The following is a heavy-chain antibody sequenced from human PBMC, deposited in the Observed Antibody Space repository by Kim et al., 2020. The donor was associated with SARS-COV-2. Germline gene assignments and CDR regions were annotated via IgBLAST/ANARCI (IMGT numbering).Heavy chain of an antibody. D-gene: IGHD1-1*01. V-gene: IGHV4-39*01. CDR3: ARLKYAWNDGWFDP. J-gene: IGHJ5*02. Sequence: SETLSLTCALSGDALTSSSYFWGWIRQPPGKGLDWIGNIHYNGSTYYNPSLKSRLTISVDTSKNQISLRLSAVTAADTAVYYCARLKYAWNDGWFDPWGQVTLVTVSS. CDR2: IHYNGST. CDR1: GDALTSSSYF.